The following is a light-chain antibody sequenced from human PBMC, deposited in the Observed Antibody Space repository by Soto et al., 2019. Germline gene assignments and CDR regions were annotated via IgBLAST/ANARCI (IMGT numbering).Light chain of an antibody. Sequence: EIVLTQSPVTLSLSPGERATLSCRASQSFNSIYLAWYQQKPGQAPRLLIYGASSRATGIPDRFSGSGSGTDFTLTISRLEPEDFAVYYCQQYGSSPPITFGQGTRLEIK. V-gene: IGKV3-20*01. J-gene: IGKJ5*01. CDR1: QSFNSIY. CDR2: GAS. CDR3: QQYGSSPPIT.